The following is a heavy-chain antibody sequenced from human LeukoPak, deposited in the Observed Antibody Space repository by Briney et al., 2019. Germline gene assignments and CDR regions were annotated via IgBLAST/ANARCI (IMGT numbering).Heavy chain of an antibody. CDR3: TTKRVGAPAFDY. CDR1: GFTFTNAW. V-gene: IGHV3-15*07. Sequence: GGSLRLSCAASGFTFTNAWMNWVRQAPGKGLEWVGRIKSKTDGGTIDYAAPVKGRFTISRDDSKNMLYLQMNSLKTEDTAVYYCTTKRVGAPAFDYWGQGTLVTVSS. CDR2: IKSKTDGGTI. J-gene: IGHJ4*02. D-gene: IGHD1-26*01.